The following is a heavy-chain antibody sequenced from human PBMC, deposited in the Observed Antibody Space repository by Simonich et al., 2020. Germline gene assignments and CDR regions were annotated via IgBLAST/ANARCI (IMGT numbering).Heavy chain of an antibody. Sequence: EVQLVESGGGLVQPGGSLRLSCAASGFTFSDHYMDWVRQAQGKGLEWVGRTRNKANSYTTEYAASVKGRFTISRDDSKNSLYLQMNSLKTEDTAVYYCARVGTRGAFDIWGQGTMVTVSS. CDR2: TRNKANSYTT. D-gene: IGHD7-27*01. J-gene: IGHJ3*02. CDR3: ARVGTRGAFDI. V-gene: IGHV3-72*01. CDR1: GFTFSDHY.